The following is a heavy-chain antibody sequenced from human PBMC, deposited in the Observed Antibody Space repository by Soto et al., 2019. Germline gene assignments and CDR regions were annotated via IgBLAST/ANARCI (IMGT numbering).Heavy chain of an antibody. J-gene: IGHJ4*02. CDR2: IDPSDSYT. V-gene: IGHV5-10-1*01. CDR3: ARQNPYDSSGYYFPSYFDY. D-gene: IGHD3-22*01. Sequence: ESLQISCKGSGYSFTSYWISWVRQMPGKGLEWMGRIDPSDSYTNYSPSFQGHVTISADKSISTAYLQWSSLKASDTAMYYCARQNPYDSSGYYFPSYFDYWGQGTLVTVSS. CDR1: GYSFTSYW.